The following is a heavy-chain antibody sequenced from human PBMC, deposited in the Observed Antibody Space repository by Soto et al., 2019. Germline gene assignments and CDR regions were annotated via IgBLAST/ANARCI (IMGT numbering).Heavy chain of an antibody. Sequence: QVQLVRSGAEVKKPGASVKVSCKASGYTFTSYDINWVRQATGQGLEWMGWMNPNSGNTGYAQKFQGRVTMTRNTSISTAYMELSSLRSEVTAVYYCARGINYYDSGDDAFDIWGQGTMVTVSS. CDR2: MNPNSGNT. CDR1: GYTFTSYD. V-gene: IGHV1-8*01. D-gene: IGHD3-10*01. J-gene: IGHJ3*02. CDR3: ARGINYYDSGDDAFDI.